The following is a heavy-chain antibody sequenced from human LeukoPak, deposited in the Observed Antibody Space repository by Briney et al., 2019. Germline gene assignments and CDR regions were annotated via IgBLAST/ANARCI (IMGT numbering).Heavy chain of an antibody. CDR1: GFTFDDYG. CDR3: AKDRGIAAREDFDY. CDR2: ISGSGGST. V-gene: IGHV3-23*01. J-gene: IGHJ4*02. D-gene: IGHD6-6*01. Sequence: PGGSLRLSCAASGFTFDDYGMSWVRQAPGKGLEWVSAISGSGGSTYYADSVKGRFTISRDNSKNTLYLQMNSLRAEDTAVYYCAKDRGIAAREDFDYWGQGTLVTVSS.